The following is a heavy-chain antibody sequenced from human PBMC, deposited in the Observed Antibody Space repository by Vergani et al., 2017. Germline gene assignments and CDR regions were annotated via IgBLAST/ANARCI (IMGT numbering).Heavy chain of an antibody. D-gene: IGHD1-14*01. CDR1: GFTFNQYG. J-gene: IGHJ5*02. Sequence: QVHLVESGGGVVQPGGSLRLSCAASGFTFNQYGMHWVRQAPGKGLEWVAVTWYDGNNKQYADSVKGRFTISRDNSKSTMYLQMNSLRDEDTGVYYCAGDLRLLYNRFDPWGQGTLVTVSS. CDR3: AGDLRLLYNRFDP. CDR2: TWYDGNNK. V-gene: IGHV3-33*01.